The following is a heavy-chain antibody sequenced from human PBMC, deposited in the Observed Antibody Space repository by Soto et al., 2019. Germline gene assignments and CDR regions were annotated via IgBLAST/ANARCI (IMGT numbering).Heavy chain of an antibody. V-gene: IGHV1-46*01. D-gene: IGHD6-13*01. CDR2: INPSGGGT. Sequence: ASVKVSCKASGYTFSEYYIHWVRQAPGQEFEWMGIINPSGGGTRYAQKFQGRVTMARDTSTSTVYMELSSLRSEDTAVYCCARGTTSSSWYDCWGQGTLVTVSS. CDR1: GYTFSEYY. CDR3: ARGTTSSSWYDC. J-gene: IGHJ4*02.